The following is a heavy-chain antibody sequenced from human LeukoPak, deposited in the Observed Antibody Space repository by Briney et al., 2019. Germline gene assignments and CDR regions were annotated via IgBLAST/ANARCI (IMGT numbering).Heavy chain of an antibody. CDR2: INPNSGGT. Sequence: GASVKVSCKASGYTFTGYYMHWVRQAPGQGLEWMGWINPNSGGTNYAQKFQGRVTMTRDTSISTAYMELSRLRSGDTAVYYCAREITMVRGVIITSPWFDPWGQGTLVTVSS. CDR1: GYTFTGYY. V-gene: IGHV1-2*02. D-gene: IGHD3-10*01. CDR3: AREITMVRGVIITSPWFDP. J-gene: IGHJ5*02.